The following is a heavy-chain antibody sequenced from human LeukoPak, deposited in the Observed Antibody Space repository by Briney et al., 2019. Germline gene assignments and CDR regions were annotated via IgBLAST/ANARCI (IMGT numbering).Heavy chain of an antibody. CDR2: INHSGST. CDR3: ARGNPSIPEHYFDY. Sequence: SETLSLTCAVYGGSFSGYYWSWIRQPPGKGLEWIGEINHSGSTNYNPSLKSRVTISVDTSKNQFSLKLSSVTAADTAVYYCARGNPSIPEHYFDYWGQGTLVTVSS. J-gene: IGHJ4*02. V-gene: IGHV4-34*01. D-gene: IGHD1-1*01. CDR1: GGSFSGYY.